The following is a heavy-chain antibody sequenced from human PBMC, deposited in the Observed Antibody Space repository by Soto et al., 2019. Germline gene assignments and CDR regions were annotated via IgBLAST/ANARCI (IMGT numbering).Heavy chain of an antibody. Sequence: GGSLILSCAASGFIFISYSMNWVRQAPGKGLEWVSSISSSSSYIYYADSVKGRFTISRDNAKNSLYLQMNSLRAEDTAVYYCSRDPTGENWYDSWGQGTLFTVSS. CDR3: SRDPTGENWYDS. J-gene: IGHJ5*01. CDR1: GFIFISYS. D-gene: IGHD4-17*01. CDR2: ISSSSSYI. V-gene: IGHV3-21*01.